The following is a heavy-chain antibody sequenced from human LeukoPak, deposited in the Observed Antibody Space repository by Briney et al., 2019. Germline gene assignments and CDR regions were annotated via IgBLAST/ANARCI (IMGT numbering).Heavy chain of an antibody. CDR2: IYYSGST. Sequence: SETLSLTCTLSGGSISSGGYYWSWIRQHPGKGLEWIGYIYYSGSTYYNPSLKSRVTISVDTSKNQFSLKLSSVTAADTAVYYCARDRYYGSGSYDYWGQGTLVTVSS. CDR3: ARDRYYGSGSYDY. J-gene: IGHJ4*02. V-gene: IGHV4-31*03. D-gene: IGHD3-10*01. CDR1: GGSISSGGYY.